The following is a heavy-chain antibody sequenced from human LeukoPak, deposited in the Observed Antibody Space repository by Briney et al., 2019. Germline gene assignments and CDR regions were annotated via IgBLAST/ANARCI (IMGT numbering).Heavy chain of an antibody. J-gene: IGHJ1*01. Sequence: PGGSLRLSCAASGFTFSSYAMHWVRQAPGKGLEWVAVISYDGSNKYYADSVKGRFTISRDNSKNTLYLQMNSLRAEDTAVYYCARDGGYFQHWGQGTLVTVSS. CDR1: GFTFSSYA. CDR2: ISYDGSNK. D-gene: IGHD2-15*01. V-gene: IGHV3-30-3*01. CDR3: ARDGGYFQH.